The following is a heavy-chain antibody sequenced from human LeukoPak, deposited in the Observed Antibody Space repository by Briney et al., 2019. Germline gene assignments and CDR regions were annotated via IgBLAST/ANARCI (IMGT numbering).Heavy chain of an antibody. Sequence: PGGSLRLSXAASGFTFDDYGMSWVRQAPGKGLEWVSGINWNGGSTGYADSVKGRFTISRDNAKNSLYLQMNSLRAEDTALYYCARAYCSSTSCYGDYYYYFYMDVWGKGTTVTVSS. J-gene: IGHJ6*03. CDR3: ARAYCSSTSCYGDYYYYFYMDV. D-gene: IGHD2-2*01. CDR2: INWNGGST. V-gene: IGHV3-20*04. CDR1: GFTFDDYG.